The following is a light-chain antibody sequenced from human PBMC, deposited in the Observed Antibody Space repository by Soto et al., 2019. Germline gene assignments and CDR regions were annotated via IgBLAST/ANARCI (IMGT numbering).Light chain of an antibody. CDR1: SSDVGGYNY. V-gene: IGLV2-14*01. CDR3: SSYISSSTLNV. J-gene: IGLJ1*01. CDR2: DVS. Sequence: QSALTQPASVSGSPGQSITISCTGTSSDVGGYNYVSWYQQHPGKAPKLMIYDVSKRPSGGSNRFSGSKSGNTASLTISGLQAEDEADYCCSSYISSSTLNVFGTGTKVTVL.